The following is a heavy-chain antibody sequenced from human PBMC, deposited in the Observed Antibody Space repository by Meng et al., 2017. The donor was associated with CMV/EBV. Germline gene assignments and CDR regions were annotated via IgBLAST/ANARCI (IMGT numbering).Heavy chain of an antibody. J-gene: IGHJ4*02. D-gene: IGHD5-18*01. Sequence: GESLKISCAASGFTFSSYARSWVRQAPGKGLEWVSVISSGGSSTYYADSVKGRFTISRDNSKNTLYLQMNSLRAEDTDVYYCAKAFTVDTAPDYWGQGTLVTVSS. CDR2: ISSGGSST. V-gene: IGHV3-23*03. CDR1: GFTFSSYA. CDR3: AKAFTVDTAPDY.